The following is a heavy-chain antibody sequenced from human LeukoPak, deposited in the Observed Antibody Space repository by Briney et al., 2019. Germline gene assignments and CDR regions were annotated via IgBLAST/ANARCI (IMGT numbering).Heavy chain of an antibody. Sequence: EASVKVSCKASGGTISSYTISWVRQAPGQGLEWMGRIIPILGIANYAQKFQGRVTITADKSTSTAYMEQSSLRSADTAVYYCARFRDRWSGSKDAFDIWGQGTMVTVSS. CDR1: GGTISSYT. J-gene: IGHJ3*02. CDR2: IIPILGIA. CDR3: ARFRDRWSGSKDAFDI. D-gene: IGHD3-3*01. V-gene: IGHV1-69*02.